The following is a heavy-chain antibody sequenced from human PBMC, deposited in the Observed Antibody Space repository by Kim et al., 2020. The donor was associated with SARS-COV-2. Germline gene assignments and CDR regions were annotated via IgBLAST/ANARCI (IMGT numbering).Heavy chain of an antibody. CDR1: GYSFTIYW. D-gene: IGHD6-13*01. V-gene: IGHV5-10-1*01. CDR2: IDPSDSYT. CDR3: ARRRFGYSSSWYWFDP. Sequence: GESLKISCKGSGYSFTIYWISWVRQMPGKGLEWMGRIDPSDSYTNYSPSFQGHVTISADKSISTAYLQWSSLKASDTAMYYCARRRFGYSSSWYWFDPWGQGTLVTVSS. J-gene: IGHJ5*02.